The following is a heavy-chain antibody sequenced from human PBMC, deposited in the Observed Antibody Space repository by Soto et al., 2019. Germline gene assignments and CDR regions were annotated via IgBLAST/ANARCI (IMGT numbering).Heavy chain of an antibody. CDR3: ARIDSSGGFDN. CDR2: IYYRGNT. Sequence: QLQLQESGPGLVKPSETLSLTCTVSDDSIRSSSYYWGWVRQPPGKGLEFIGTIYYRGNTYYNPSLKSRVTISVNTSNKQLSLELNSVTAADMAVYYCARIDSSGGFDNWGQGTLVTVSS. CDR1: DDSIRSSSYY. J-gene: IGHJ4*02. D-gene: IGHD3-22*01. V-gene: IGHV4-39*01.